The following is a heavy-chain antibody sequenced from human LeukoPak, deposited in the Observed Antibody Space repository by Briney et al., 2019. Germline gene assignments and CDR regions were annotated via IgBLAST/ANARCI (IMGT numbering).Heavy chain of an antibody. CDR2: MSPNSGNT. D-gene: IGHD7-27*01. J-gene: IGHJ4*02. CDR1: GYTFTSNY. CDR3: VRGPPNWGYDY. Sequence: ASVKVSCKASGYTFTSNYIHWVRQATGQGLEWMGWMSPNSGNTGYAQKFQGRVTMTRSTSMSTAYMELSSLRSEDTAVYYCVRGPPNWGYDYWGQGTLVTVSS. V-gene: IGHV1-8*02.